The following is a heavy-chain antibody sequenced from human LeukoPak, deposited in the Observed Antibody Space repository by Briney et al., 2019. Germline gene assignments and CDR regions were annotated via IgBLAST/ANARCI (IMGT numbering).Heavy chain of an antibody. CDR3: TGTTCIKGLDY. V-gene: IGHV3-15*01. D-gene: IGHD1-14*01. CDR1: GFTLNNAW. Sequence: PGGSLRLSCAASGFTLNNAWMTWVRQAPGKGLEWVGRLKSKADGGTADYAAPVRGRFTISRDDSINTLYLQMNSLKTEDTAVYYCTGTTCIKGLDYWGQGTLVTVSS. CDR2: LKSKADGGTA. J-gene: IGHJ4*02.